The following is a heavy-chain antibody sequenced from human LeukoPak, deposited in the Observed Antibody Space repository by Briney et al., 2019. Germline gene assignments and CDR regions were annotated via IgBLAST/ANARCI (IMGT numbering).Heavy chain of an antibody. J-gene: IGHJ4*02. CDR2: ISGSGGST. Sequence: GGSLRLSCAASGFTFSSYAMSWVRHAPGKGLEWVSAISGSGGSTYYADSVKGRFTISRDNSKNTLYLQMNSLRAEDTAVYYCAKSVLWFGELLGPNFDYWGQGTLVTVSS. V-gene: IGHV3-23*01. CDR3: AKSVLWFGELLGPNFDY. CDR1: GFTFSSYA. D-gene: IGHD3-10*01.